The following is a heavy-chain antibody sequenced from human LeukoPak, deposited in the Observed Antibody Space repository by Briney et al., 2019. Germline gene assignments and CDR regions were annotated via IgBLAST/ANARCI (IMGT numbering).Heavy chain of an antibody. Sequence: ASVKVSCKASGYSFSDYYMHWVRQAPGQGLEWMGWINPNTGGTNFAQKFQDRVTMTTDTSISTAYMELSRLRSDDTDVYYCARVQIRSAWSFSFYYFDYWGQGTLVTVSS. CDR3: ARVQIRSAWSFSFYYFDY. CDR2: INPNTGGT. V-gene: IGHV1-2*02. J-gene: IGHJ4*02. D-gene: IGHD6-19*01. CDR1: GYSFSDYY.